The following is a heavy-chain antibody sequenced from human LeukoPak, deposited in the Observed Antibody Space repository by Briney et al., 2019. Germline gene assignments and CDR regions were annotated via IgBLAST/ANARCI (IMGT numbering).Heavy chain of an antibody. Sequence: PSETLSLTCAVYGGSFSGYYGSWIRQPPGKGLEWIGEINHSGSTNYNPSLKSRVTISVDTSKNQFSLKLSSVTAADTAVYYCARVSRWLVRNWFDPWGQGTLVTVSS. CDR2: INHSGST. CDR3: ARVSRWLVRNWFDP. CDR1: GGSFSGYY. D-gene: IGHD6-19*01. V-gene: IGHV4-34*01. J-gene: IGHJ5*02.